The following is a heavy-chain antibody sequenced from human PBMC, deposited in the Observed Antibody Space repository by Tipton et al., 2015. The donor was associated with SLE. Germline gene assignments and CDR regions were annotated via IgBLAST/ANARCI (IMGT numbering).Heavy chain of an antibody. CDR3: ARVRYISSWEQVKRWFGP. CDR2: INYSGST. V-gene: IGHV4-59*01. D-gene: IGHD6-13*01. Sequence: TLSLTCTVSGASISSYYWTWIRQPPGKGLEWIGYINYSGSTNYNPSLKSRVTISVDTSKNQFSLKLSSVTAADTAMYYCARVRYISSWEQVKRWFGPWGQVTRVTVSA. CDR1: GASISSYY. J-gene: IGHJ5*02.